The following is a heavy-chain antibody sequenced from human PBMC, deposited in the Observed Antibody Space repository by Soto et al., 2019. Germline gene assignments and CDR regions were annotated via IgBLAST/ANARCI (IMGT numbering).Heavy chain of an antibody. D-gene: IGHD3-16*02. CDR2: INPNSGGT. Sequence: ASVKVSCKASGYTFTGYYMHWVRQAPGQGLEWMGWINPNSGGTNYAQKFQGRVTMTRDTSISTAYMELSRLRSDDTAVYYCARGSFGGVIVPWAYWGQGTLGTVSS. V-gene: IGHV1-2*02. CDR3: ARGSFGGVIVPWAY. CDR1: GYTFTGYY. J-gene: IGHJ4*02.